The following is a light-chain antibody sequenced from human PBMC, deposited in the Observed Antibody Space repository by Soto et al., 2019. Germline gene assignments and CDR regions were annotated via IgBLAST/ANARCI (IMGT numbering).Light chain of an antibody. J-gene: IGKJ1*01. Sequence: DTQMTQSPSSLSASVGDRVTITCRASQSISSYLNWYQQKPGKAPKLLIYAASSLQSGVPSRFSGSGSGTDFTLTISSLQPEDFATYYCQQSYSTPQRTFGQGTKVDIK. V-gene: IGKV1-39*01. CDR2: AAS. CDR1: QSISSY. CDR3: QQSYSTPQRT.